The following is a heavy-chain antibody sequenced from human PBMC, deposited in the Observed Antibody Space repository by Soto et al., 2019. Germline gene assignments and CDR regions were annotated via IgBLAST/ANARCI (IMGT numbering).Heavy chain of an antibody. V-gene: IGHV3-11*01. Sequence: PGGSLRLSCAASGFTFSDYYMSWIRRAPGKGLEWVSYISSSGSTIYYADSVKGRFTISRDNAKNSLYLQMNSLRAEDTAVYYCARGGRITMVRGAIIGYYYYGMDVWGQGTTVTVSS. D-gene: IGHD3-10*01. J-gene: IGHJ6*02. CDR2: ISSSGSTI. CDR1: GFTFSDYY. CDR3: ARGGRITMVRGAIIGYYYYGMDV.